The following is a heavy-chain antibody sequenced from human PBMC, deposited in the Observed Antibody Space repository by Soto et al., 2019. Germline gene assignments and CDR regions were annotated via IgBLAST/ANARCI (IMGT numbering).Heavy chain of an antibody. V-gene: IGHV1-69*02. J-gene: IGHJ4*02. CDR3: ARKGDN. CDR1: GGTFSSYT. Sequence: QVQLVQSGAEVKKPGSSVKVSCKASGGTFSSYTISWVRQAPGQGLEWMGRIIPILGIANYAQKFQGRVTITEDKSTSTAYMELSSLRTEDTAAYCCARKGDNWGQGPLVTVSS. CDR2: IIPILGIA.